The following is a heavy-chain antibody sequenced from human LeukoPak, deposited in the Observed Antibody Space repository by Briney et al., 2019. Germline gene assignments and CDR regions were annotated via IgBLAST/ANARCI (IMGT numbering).Heavy chain of an antibody. CDR3: AKGIITDIQN. CDR1: GFIFSIYG. CDR2: IPYDGGNT. V-gene: IGHV3-30*02. J-gene: IGHJ4*02. Sequence: GGSLRLSCAASGFIFSIYGMHWVPQAPGKGLQWVAYIPYDGGNTYYTDSVKGRFSISRDNSKNTLYLQMHSLRVEDTAMYYCAKGIITDIQNWGQGTLVTVSS. D-gene: IGHD3-16*01.